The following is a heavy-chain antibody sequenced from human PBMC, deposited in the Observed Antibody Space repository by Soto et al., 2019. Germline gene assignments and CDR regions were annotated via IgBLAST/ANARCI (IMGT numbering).Heavy chain of an antibody. Sequence: SGALYRTGTRSRDSITSDYWNWIRQPPGKGLEWIGYTYYSGGPKYNPSLESRVTISVDTSQNQFSLRLTSVTAADTAVYYCAREREVVASMDVWGQGTSVTVSS. CDR3: AREREVVASMDV. CDR1: RDSITSDY. D-gene: IGHD2-15*01. V-gene: IGHV4-59*01. J-gene: IGHJ6*02. CDR2: TYYSGGP.